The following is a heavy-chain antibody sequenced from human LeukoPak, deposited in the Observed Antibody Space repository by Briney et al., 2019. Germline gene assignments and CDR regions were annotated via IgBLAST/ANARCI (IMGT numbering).Heavy chain of an antibody. CDR2: ISGGSDYI. J-gene: IGHJ6*02. CDR3: ASNTISLGPYYYYGMDV. V-gene: IGHV3-21*01. Sequence: GGSLRLSCAVSGSTFNTYSMNWVRQAPGEGLEWVSSISGGSDYIYYADSVKGRFSISRDNARNSLYLQMISLRAEDTALYYCASNTISLGPYYYYGMDVWGQGTTVTVSS. CDR1: GSTFNTYS. D-gene: IGHD3-9*01.